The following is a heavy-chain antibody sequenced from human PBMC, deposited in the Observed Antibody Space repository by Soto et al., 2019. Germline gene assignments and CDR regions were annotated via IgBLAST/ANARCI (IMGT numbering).Heavy chain of an antibody. D-gene: IGHD6-13*01. J-gene: IGHJ5*02. V-gene: IGHV1-3*01. CDR1: GYTFNSYA. CDR2: INAGNGNT. CDR3: ARDSPEYSSSWYKAADWFDP. Sequence: GASVKVSCKASGYTFNSYAMHWVRQAPGQRLERMGWINAGNGNTKYSQKFQGRVTITRDTSASTAYMELSSLRSEDTAVYYCARDSPEYSSSWYKAADWFDPWGQGTLVTVSS.